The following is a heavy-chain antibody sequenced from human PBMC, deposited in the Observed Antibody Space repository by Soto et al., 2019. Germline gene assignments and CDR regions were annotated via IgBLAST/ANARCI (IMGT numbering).Heavy chain of an antibody. Sequence: SETLSLTCAVYGGSFSGYYWSWIRQPPGKGLEWIGEINHSGSTNYNPSLKSRVTISVDTSKNQFSLKLSSVTAADTAVYYCARGLLGAPRPFFDYWGQGTLVTVSS. CDR1: GGSFSGYY. CDR2: INHSGST. CDR3: ARGLLGAPRPFFDY. V-gene: IGHV4-34*01. J-gene: IGHJ4*02. D-gene: IGHD3-10*01.